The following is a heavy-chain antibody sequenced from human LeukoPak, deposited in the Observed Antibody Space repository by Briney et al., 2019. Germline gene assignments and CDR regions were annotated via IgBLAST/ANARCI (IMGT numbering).Heavy chain of an antibody. CDR2: ISSSSSYI. V-gene: IGHV3-21*01. D-gene: IGHD2-2*02. CDR1: GFTFSSYS. CDR3: AAGRSYCSSASCYTRSLGY. Sequence: TGGSLRLSCAASGFTFSSYSMNWLRQARGKGLEWVSSISSSSSYIYYADSVKGRFTISRDNAKNSLYLQMNSLRAEDTAVYYCAAGRSYCSSASCYTRSLGYWGQGTLVTVSS. J-gene: IGHJ4*02.